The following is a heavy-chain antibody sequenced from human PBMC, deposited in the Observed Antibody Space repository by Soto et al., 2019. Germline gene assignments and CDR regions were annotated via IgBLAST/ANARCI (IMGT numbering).Heavy chain of an antibody. J-gene: IGHJ3*02. CDR3: ARSSFGYSSGGSFFFYAFDI. D-gene: IGHD2-15*01. CDR1: GGTFSSYA. V-gene: IGHV1-69*01. CDR2: IIPIFGTA. Sequence: QVQLVQSGAEVKKPGSSVKVSCKASGGTFSSYAISWVRQAPGQGLEWMGGIIPIFGTANYAQKFQGRVTITSDESTSTAYMELSSLRSEDTAVYYCARSSFGYSSGGSFFFYAFDIWRQGTMVTVSS.